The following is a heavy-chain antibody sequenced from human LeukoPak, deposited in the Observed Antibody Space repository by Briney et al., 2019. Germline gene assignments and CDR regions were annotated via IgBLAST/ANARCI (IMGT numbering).Heavy chain of an antibody. CDR3: ARVSVSGSYKSFDY. J-gene: IGHJ4*02. D-gene: IGHD3-10*01. Sequence: GGSLRLSCAASGFTVSSNYMSWVRQAPGKGLEWVSVIYSGGSTYYADSVKGRFTISRDNSKNTLYLQMNSLRAEDTAVYYCARVSVSGSYKSFDYWGQGTLVTVSS. CDR2: IYSGGST. V-gene: IGHV3-53*01. CDR1: GFTVSSNY.